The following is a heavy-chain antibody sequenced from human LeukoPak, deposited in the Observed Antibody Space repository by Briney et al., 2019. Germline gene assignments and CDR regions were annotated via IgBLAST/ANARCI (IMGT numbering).Heavy chain of an antibody. J-gene: IGHJ5*02. CDR3: ARVDGYCSSTSCSGRGNWFDP. V-gene: IGHV3-53*04. Sequence: GGFLRLSCAASGFTVSSNYMSWVRQAPGKGLEWVSVIYSGGSTYYADSVKGRFTISRHNSKNTLYLQMNSLRAEDTAVYYCARVDGYCSSTSCSGRGNWFDPWGQGTLVTVSS. CDR2: IYSGGST. D-gene: IGHD2-2*01. CDR1: GFTVSSNY.